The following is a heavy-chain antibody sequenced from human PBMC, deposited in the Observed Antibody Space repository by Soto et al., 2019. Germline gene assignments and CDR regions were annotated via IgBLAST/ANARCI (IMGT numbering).Heavy chain of an antibody. D-gene: IGHD5-12*01. CDR1: GFTFISYA. Sequence: WGSLRLSCAASGFTFISYAISFGRQSPFKWLEWVSAISGSGGSTYYADSVKGRFTISRDNSKNTLYLQMNSLRAEDTAVYYCAKDHSGYDPYYFDYWGQGTLVTVSS. CDR2: ISGSGGST. V-gene: IGHV3-23*01. CDR3: AKDHSGYDPYYFDY. J-gene: IGHJ4*02.